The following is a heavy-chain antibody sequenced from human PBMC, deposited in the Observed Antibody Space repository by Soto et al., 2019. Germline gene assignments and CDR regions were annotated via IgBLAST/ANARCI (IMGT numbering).Heavy chain of an antibody. D-gene: IGHD3-10*01. Sequence: EALKSSCNASGYIFSTNWIAWVRHVPGKGLEWMGSIFPADSDIRYNPSFQGQVTISVDKSIDTAYLQWSSLKASDTGTFYCAKHHYSGSGRSFYYANSDLWGQGTTVTVFS. CDR3: AKHHYSGSGRSFYYANSDL. J-gene: IGHJ6*02. V-gene: IGHV5-51*01. CDR1: GYIFSTNW. CDR2: IFPADSDI.